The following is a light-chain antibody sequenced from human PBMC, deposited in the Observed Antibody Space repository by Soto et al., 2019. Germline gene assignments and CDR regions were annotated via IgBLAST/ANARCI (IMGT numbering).Light chain of an antibody. CDR3: MRGRQSPPT. CDR2: WGS. J-gene: IGKJ1*01. CDR1: QSLLHSNGYNY. V-gene: IGKV2-28*01. Sequence: DIVMTQSPLSLPVTPGEPASISCRSSQSLLHSNGYNYLDWYLQKPGQSPQLLIYWGSNRASGVPDRFSGSGAVTDFTLKINRVEAEDVEVYFCMRGRQSPPTFGQETKVEIK.